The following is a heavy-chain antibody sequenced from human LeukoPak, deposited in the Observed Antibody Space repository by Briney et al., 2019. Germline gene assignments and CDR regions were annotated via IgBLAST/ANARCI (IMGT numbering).Heavy chain of an antibody. D-gene: IGHD3-10*01. CDR3: ARESNMVRGVIYDFDY. CDR1: GFTFSSYS. V-gene: IGHV3-48*02. CDR2: ISSSSSPI. Sequence: AGGSLRLSCAASGFTFSSYSMNWVRQAPGKGLEWVSYISSSSSPIYYADSVKGRFTISRDNAKSSLYLQMNSLRDEDTAVYYCARESNMVRGVIYDFDYWGQGTLVTVSS. J-gene: IGHJ4*02.